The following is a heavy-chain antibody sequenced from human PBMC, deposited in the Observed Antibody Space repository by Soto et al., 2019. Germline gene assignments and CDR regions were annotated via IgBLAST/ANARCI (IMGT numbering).Heavy chain of an antibody. J-gene: IGHJ4*02. V-gene: IGHV1-2*04. D-gene: IGHD1-7*01. CDR3: PRENPHIYSGTLDY. Sequence: ASGKLSCKASVYTFTGYYMHWLRHAPGQGLEWMGSINPNSGGTNYAQKFQGWVTMTRDTSISTAYMELIRLRSDHTAVYYRPRENPHIYSGTLDYWRQGTLVTVPS. CDR1: VYTFTGYY. CDR2: INPNSGGT.